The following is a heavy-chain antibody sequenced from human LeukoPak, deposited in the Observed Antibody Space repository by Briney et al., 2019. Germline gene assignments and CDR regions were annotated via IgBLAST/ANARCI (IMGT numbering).Heavy chain of an antibody. CDR1: GGSISSYH. Sequence: PSETLSFTCIVSGGSISSYHWSWIRQPAGKRLEWIGHTYTSGSSNYNPSLKSRVTMSVDTSTNQFSLKLNSVTAADTAVYYCARGGGYGRNWFDPWGQGTLVIVSS. CDR2: TYTSGSS. CDR3: ARGGGYGRNWFDP. V-gene: IGHV4-4*07. J-gene: IGHJ5*02. D-gene: IGHD2-15*01.